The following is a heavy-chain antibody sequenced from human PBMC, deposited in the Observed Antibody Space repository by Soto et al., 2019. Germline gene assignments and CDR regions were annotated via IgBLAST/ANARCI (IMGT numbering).Heavy chain of an antibody. CDR2: IFHTGDT. D-gene: IGHD6-25*01. V-gene: IGHV4-4*02. J-gene: IGHJ1*01. Sequence: SETLSLTCAVSGVSISSYNWWSWIRQSPGKGLEWIGEIFHTGDTNYSPSLKSRVTLSVDNSKNQFSLNLTSVTAADTAIYYYARHELSGQGHWGQGTQVTVSS. CDR3: ARHELSGQGH. CDR1: GVSISSYNW.